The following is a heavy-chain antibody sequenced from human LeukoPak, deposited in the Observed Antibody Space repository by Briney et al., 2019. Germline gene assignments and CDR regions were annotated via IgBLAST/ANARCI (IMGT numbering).Heavy chain of an antibody. CDR2: ISAYNGNT. V-gene: IGHV1-18*04. J-gene: IGHJ6*02. D-gene: IGHD6-13*01. CDR1: GYSFTSYA. Sequence: ASVKVSCKASGYSFTSYAINWVRQAPGQGLEGMGWISAYNGNTEYSQKVQGRVTMTTDASTSTAYMELVSLTSDDTAVYYCARDPLRSSWSTYNNAMDVWGQGTTVTVS. CDR3: ARDPLRSSWSTYNNAMDV.